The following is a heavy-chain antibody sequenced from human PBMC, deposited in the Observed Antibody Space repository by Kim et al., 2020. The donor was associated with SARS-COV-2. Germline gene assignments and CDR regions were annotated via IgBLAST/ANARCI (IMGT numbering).Heavy chain of an antibody. CDR1: GGSISSSSYY. J-gene: IGHJ6*02. CDR2: IYYSGST. Sequence: SQTLSLTCTVSGGSISSSSYYWGWIRQPPGKGLEWIGSIYYSGSTYYNPSLKSRVTISVDTSKNQFSLKLSSVTAADTAVYYCASRADSSGWWMYYYYGMDVWGQGTTVTVSS. V-gene: IGHV4-39*01. CDR3: ASRADSSGWWMYYYYGMDV. D-gene: IGHD6-19*01.